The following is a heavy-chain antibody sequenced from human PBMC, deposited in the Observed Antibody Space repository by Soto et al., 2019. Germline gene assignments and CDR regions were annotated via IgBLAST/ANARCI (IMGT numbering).Heavy chain of an antibody. Sequence: GASVKVSCQASGYTFTGYYMHWVRQAPGQGLEWMGWINPNSGGTNYAQKFQGWVTMTRDTSISTAYMELSRLRSDDTAVYYCARAEYSGYDSTFDYWGQGTLVTVSS. D-gene: IGHD5-12*01. CDR1: GYTFTGYY. V-gene: IGHV1-2*04. J-gene: IGHJ4*02. CDR3: ARAEYSGYDSTFDY. CDR2: INPNSGGT.